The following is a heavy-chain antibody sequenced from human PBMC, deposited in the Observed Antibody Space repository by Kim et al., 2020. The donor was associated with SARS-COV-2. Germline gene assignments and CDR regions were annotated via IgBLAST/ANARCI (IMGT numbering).Heavy chain of an antibody. J-gene: IGHJ6*02. Sequence: SETLSLTCAVSGGSISSSNWWSWVRQPPGKGLEWIGEIYHSGSTNYNPSLKSRVTISVDKSKNQFSLKLSSVTAADTAVYYCARDPRYCSGGSCYLGGSYYYGMDVWGQGTTVTVSS. CDR2: IYHSGST. V-gene: IGHV4-4*02. D-gene: IGHD2-15*01. CDR3: ARDPRYCSGGSCYLGGSYYYGMDV. CDR1: GGSISSSNW.